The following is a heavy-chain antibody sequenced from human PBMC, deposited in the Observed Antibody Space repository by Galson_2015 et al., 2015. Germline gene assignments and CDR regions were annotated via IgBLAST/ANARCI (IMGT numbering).Heavy chain of an antibody. V-gene: IGHV1-69*13. CDR3: ASSGGLARGHSGSYWGFDY. CDR2: IIPIFGTA. Sequence: SVKVSCKASGGTFSSYAISWVRQAPGQGLEWMGGIIPIFGTANYAQKFQGRVTITADESTSTAYMELSSLRSEDTAVYYCASSGGLARGHSGSYWGFDYWGQGTLVTVSS. CDR1: GGTFSSYA. D-gene: IGHD1-26*01. J-gene: IGHJ4*02.